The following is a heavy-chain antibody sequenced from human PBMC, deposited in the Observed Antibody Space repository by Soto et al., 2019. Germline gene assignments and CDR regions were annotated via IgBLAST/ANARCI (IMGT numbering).Heavy chain of an antibody. CDR1: GFSLSTSGVG. D-gene: IGHD1-26*01. V-gene: IGHV2-5*01. J-gene: IGHJ4*02. Sequence: SGPTLVKPTQTLTLTCTFSGFSLSTSGVGVGWIRQPPGKALEWLALIYWNDDKRYSPSLKSRLTITKDTSKNQVVLTMTNMDPVDTATYYCAHRHGGQEVGATIFDYWGQGTLVTVSS. CDR3: AHRHGGQEVGATIFDY. CDR2: IYWNDDK.